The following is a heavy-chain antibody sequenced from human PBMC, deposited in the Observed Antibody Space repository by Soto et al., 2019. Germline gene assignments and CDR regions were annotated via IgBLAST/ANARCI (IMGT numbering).Heavy chain of an antibody. CDR1: GGSISSSSYY. CDR3: ATGGRRDGYNGAFDI. CDR2: IYYSGST. V-gene: IGHV4-39*01. D-gene: IGHD5-12*01. J-gene: IGHJ3*02. Sequence: QLQLQESGPGLVKPSETLSLTCTVSGGSISSSSYYWGWIRQPPGKGLEWIGSIYYSGSTYYNPSLKCRVTISVDTSKNQFSLTLSSVTAADTAVYYCATGGRRDGYNGAFDIWGQGTMVTVSS.